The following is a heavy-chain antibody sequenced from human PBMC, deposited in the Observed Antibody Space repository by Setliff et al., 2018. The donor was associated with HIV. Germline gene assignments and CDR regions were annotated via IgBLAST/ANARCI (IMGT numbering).Heavy chain of an antibody. Sequence: SETLSLTCSVSGGPIGSSSYSWAWIRQPPGKGLEWIGYIYYSGSTNYNPSLKSRVTISLDTSKNQFSLRLTSVTAADTAVYYCARYLFCGGDCYSGFDYWGQGTLVTVSS. CDR3: ARYLFCGGDCYSGFDY. CDR2: IYYSGST. V-gene: IGHV4-61*05. J-gene: IGHJ4*02. CDR1: GGPIGSSSYS. D-gene: IGHD2-21*02.